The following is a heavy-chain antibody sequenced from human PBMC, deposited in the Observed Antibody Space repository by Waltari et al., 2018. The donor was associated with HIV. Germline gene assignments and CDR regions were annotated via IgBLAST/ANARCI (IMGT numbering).Heavy chain of an antibody. D-gene: IGHD3-10*01. V-gene: IGHV3-11*04. J-gene: IGHJ4*01. CDR3: TRLRAGQLWLDY. CDR1: GFTFSNSY. Sequence: QVQLVESGGGLVKPGGSLRLSCAASGFTFSNSYMTWIRQAPGKGLEVISYISSSGGTIYDADSVKGRFTISRDNTKNSLYLQMNSLRVEDTAVYYCTRLRAGQLWLDYWGHGTLVIVSS. CDR2: ISSSGGTI.